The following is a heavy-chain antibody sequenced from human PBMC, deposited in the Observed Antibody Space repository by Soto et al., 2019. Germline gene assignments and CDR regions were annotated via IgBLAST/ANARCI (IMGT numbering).Heavy chain of an antibody. V-gene: IGHV3-21*01. CDR2: ISSSSSYI. D-gene: IGHD2-21*02. CDR3: ARYGGNSGYYYYGMDV. Sequence: GGSLRLSCAASGFTFSSYSMNWVRQAPGKGLEWVSSISSSSSYIYYADSVKGRFTISRDNAKNSLYLQMNSLRAEDTAVYYCARYGGNSGYYYYGMDVWGQGTTVTVAS. CDR1: GFTFSSYS. J-gene: IGHJ6*02.